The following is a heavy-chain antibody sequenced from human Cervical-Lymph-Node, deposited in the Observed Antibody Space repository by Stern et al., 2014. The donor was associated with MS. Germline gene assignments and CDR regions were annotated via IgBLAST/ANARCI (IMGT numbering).Heavy chain of an antibody. V-gene: IGHV4-31*03. J-gene: IGHJ4*02. CDR3: ARGRDGYKSHFDY. Sequence: QLQLQESGPGLVKPSQTLSLTCTVSGGSISSGGYYWSWLRQHPGKGLEWIGFINYSWSTYYNPAFKSRVTISVDTSKNQFSLKLSSVTAADTAVYYCARGRDGYKSHFDYWGQGTLVTVSS. D-gene: IGHD5-24*01. CDR1: GGSISSGGYY. CDR2: INYSWST.